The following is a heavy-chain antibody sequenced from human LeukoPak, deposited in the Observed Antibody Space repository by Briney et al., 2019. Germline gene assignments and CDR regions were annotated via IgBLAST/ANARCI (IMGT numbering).Heavy chain of an antibody. CDR2: IYYSGST. D-gene: IGHD6-19*01. CDR1: GGSISSYY. V-gene: IGHV4-59*08. CDR3: ARHVHSSAWLFDD. Sequence: PSETLSLTCTVSGGSISSYYWSWIRQPPGKGLEWIGYIYYSGSTNYNPSLKSRVTISVDTSKNQFSLRLNSVTAADTALCYCARHVHSSAWLFDDWGQGTLVTVSS. J-gene: IGHJ4*02.